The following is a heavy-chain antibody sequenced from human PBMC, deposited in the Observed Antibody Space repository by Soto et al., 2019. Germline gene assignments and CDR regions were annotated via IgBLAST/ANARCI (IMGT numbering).Heavy chain of an antibody. CDR2: IYFDGITT. J-gene: IGHJ4*02. V-gene: IGHV3-74*01. D-gene: IGHD1-26*01. CDR3: ARGGAMGVDY. Sequence: PGGSLRLSCTASGFTFNTHWMHWVRQAPGKGLVWVSRIYFDGITTNHADSVKGRLTVSRDNAKNTVYLHVNTLRDEDTAVYYCARGGAMGVDYWGQGTLVTVSS. CDR1: GFTFNTHW.